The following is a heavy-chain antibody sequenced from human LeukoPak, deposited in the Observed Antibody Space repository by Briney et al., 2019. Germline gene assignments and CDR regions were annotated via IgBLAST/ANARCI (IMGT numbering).Heavy chain of an antibody. CDR3: ARDISNWSFDY. V-gene: IGHV3-30*03. CDR2: ISYDGNKK. CDR1: GFTFSSYS. D-gene: IGHD1-1*01. J-gene: IGHJ4*02. Sequence: GGSLRLSCAASGFTFSSYSMNWVRQAPGKGLEWVAIISYDGNKKYYADSLKGRFTISRDNSKNTLYLQMNSLRAEDTAVYYCARDISNWSFDYWGQGTLVTVSS.